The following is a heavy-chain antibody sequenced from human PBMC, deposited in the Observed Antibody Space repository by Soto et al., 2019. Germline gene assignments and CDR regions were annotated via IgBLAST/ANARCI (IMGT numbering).Heavy chain of an antibody. Sequence: SETLSLTCTVSGGSISSYYWSWIRQPPGKGLEWIGDIYYSGSTNYNPSLKSRVTISVDTSKNQFSLKVSSVTAADTAVYYCARDIRKYGMDVWGQGTTAPVYS. J-gene: IGHJ6*02. CDR3: ARDIRKYGMDV. CDR2: IYYSGST. D-gene: IGHD2-2*02. V-gene: IGHV4-59*01. CDR1: GGSISSYY.